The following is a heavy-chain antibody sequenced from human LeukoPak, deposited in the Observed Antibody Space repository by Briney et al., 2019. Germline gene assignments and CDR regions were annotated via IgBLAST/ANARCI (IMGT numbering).Heavy chain of an antibody. Sequence: GGSMRLSWAASGFIFSSYWMQWVRQAPGKGLVWVSRINSDGSNTSHADSVKGRFTISRDNAKNTLYLQMNSLRAEDTAVYYCAKDSWYDSSGYLDYWGQGTLVTVSS. CDR1: GFIFSSYW. CDR3: AKDSWYDSSGYLDY. J-gene: IGHJ4*02. V-gene: IGHV3-74*01. D-gene: IGHD3-22*01. CDR2: INSDGSNT.